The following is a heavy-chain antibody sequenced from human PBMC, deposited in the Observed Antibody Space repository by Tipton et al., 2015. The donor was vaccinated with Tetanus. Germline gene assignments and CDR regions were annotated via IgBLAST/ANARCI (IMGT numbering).Heavy chain of an antibody. Sequence: TLSLTCALSGGLITTGGYSWGWIRQTPGQGLGWIGYIYQTDSTYYNPPLRSRLTISISRSKNQFSLKLTSVTAADTAVYYCVRMGFTYGQVVYWGQGTLVTVAS. CDR2: IYQTDST. D-gene: IGHD5-18*01. J-gene: IGHJ4*02. V-gene: IGHV4-30-2*01. CDR1: GGLITTGGYS. CDR3: VRMGFTYGQVVY.